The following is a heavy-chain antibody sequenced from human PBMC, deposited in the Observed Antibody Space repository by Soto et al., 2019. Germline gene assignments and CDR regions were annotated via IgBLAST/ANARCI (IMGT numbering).Heavy chain of an antibody. CDR3: ARDLWGYCGTDCYPLDV. CDR1: GDSITSNSYF. D-gene: IGHD2-21*02. CDR2: IYYSGST. Sequence: SETLSLTCTVSGDSITSNSYFWAWIRQPPGKGLEWIGSIYYSGSTYHNPSLKSRVTISVDRSNNQFSLKLNSVTAADTAVYYCARDLWGYCGTDCYPLDVWGQGTTVTVSS. J-gene: IGHJ6*02. V-gene: IGHV4-39*07.